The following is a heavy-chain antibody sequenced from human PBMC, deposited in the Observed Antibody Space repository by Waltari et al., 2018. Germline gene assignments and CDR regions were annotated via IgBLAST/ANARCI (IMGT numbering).Heavy chain of an antibody. CDR1: GLPFSNFW. Sequence: EVLLVESGGGLVQPGGSLRLSCAAVGLPFSNFWMTWVRQAQGKGLEWVANIKGDGSENHYLDSVRGRFTVSRDNARNSLYLQMNSLRADDTAVYYCASGGHVDYCGQGTLVTVSS. V-gene: IGHV3-7*03. CDR3: ASGGHVDY. D-gene: IGHD3-16*01. CDR2: IKGDGSEN. J-gene: IGHJ4*02.